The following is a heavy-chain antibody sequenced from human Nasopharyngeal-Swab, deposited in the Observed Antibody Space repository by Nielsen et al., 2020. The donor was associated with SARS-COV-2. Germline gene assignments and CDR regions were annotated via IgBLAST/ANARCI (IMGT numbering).Heavy chain of an antibody. CDR1: GFTFSSYA. CDR3: ARGADFWSGYQALYYFDY. J-gene: IGHJ4*02. V-gene: IGHV3-23*01. D-gene: IGHD3-3*01. Sequence: GESLKISCAASGFTFSSYAMSWVRQAPGKGLEWVSAISGSGGSTYYADSVKGRFTISRDNSKNTLYLQMNSLRAEDTAVYYCARGADFWSGYQALYYFDYWGQGTLVTVSS. CDR2: ISGSGGST.